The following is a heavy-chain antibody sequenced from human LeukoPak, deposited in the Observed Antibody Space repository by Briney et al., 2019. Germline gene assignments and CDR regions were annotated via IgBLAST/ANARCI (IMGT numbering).Heavy chain of an antibody. J-gene: IGHJ3*02. V-gene: IGHV4-34*01. CDR2: INHSGST. D-gene: IGHD5-18*01. Sequence: SETLSLTCAVYGGSFSGYYWSWIRQPPGKGLEWIGEINHSGSTNYNPSLKSRVTISVDTSKNQFSLKLSSVTAADTAVYYCAINTAMVTDAFDIWGQGTMVTVSS. CDR3: AINTAMVTDAFDI. CDR1: GGSFSGYY.